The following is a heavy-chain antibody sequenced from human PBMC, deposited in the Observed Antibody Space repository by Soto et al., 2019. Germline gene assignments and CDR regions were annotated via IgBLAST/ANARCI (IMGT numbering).Heavy chain of an antibody. Sequence: QVQLVQSGAEVKKPVDSVTVSCKTSGYTFSTYGINWVRQAPGQGLEWKGWISGYNGNTNYAQTVQSRVTMNTDKSTGTVYMGMRSLKSDDTAIYYCSRFIMVGGWFDPNYYHGIDVWGQGTTVTVSS. D-gene: IGHD3-10*02. J-gene: IGHJ6*02. CDR1: GYTFSTYG. V-gene: IGHV1-18*01. CDR2: ISGYNGNT. CDR3: SRFIMVGGWFDPNYYHGIDV.